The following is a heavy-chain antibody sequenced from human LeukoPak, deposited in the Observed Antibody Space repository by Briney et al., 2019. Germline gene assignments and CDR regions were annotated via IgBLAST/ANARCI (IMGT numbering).Heavy chain of an antibody. D-gene: IGHD2-8*01. CDR1: GFTFSSYA. CDR2: ISGSGGST. J-gene: IGHJ3*02. CDR3: ARPNLYSTSLDAFDI. V-gene: IGHV3-23*01. Sequence: GGPLRLSCAASGFTFSSYAMSWVRQAPGKGLEWVSAISGSGGSTYYADSVKGRFTISRDNAKNSLYLQVNSLRAEDTAVYYCARPNLYSTSLDAFDIWGQGTMVTVSS.